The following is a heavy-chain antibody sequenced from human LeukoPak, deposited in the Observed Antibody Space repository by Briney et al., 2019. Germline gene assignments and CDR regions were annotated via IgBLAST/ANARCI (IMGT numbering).Heavy chain of an antibody. D-gene: IGHD2-2*01. CDR1: GFTFGDYA. CDR2: IRSKAYGGTT. J-gene: IGHJ4*02. CDR3: TRFRYHRYFDY. Sequence: GGSLRLSCTASGFTFGDYAMSWFRQAPGKGLEWVGFIRSKAYGGTTEYAASVKGRFTTSRDDSKSIAYLQMNSLKTEDTAVYYCTRFRYHRYFDYWGQGTLVTVSS. V-gene: IGHV3-49*03.